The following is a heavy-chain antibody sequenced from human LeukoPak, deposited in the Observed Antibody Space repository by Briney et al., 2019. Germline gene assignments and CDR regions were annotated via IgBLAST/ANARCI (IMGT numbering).Heavy chain of an antibody. Sequence: PGGSLRLSCVASGFTFNNYAMTWVRQAPGKGPEWVALISSNGRTTHYASSVKGRFTISRDNFQNTIYQQINSLRVDDTAVYYCAKDLYYIDGDYWGQGTLVTVSS. CDR1: GFTFNNYA. V-gene: IGHV3-23*01. CDR2: ISSNGRTT. D-gene: IGHD3-10*01. J-gene: IGHJ4*02. CDR3: AKDLYYIDGDY.